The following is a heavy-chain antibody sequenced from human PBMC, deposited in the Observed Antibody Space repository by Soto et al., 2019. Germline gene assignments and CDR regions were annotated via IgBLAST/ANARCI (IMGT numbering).Heavy chain of an antibody. V-gene: IGHV3-30*18. CDR3: AKGYCRGRSCSVPRGLYYYYMDV. CDR1: GFTFSSYG. J-gene: IGHJ6*03. D-gene: IGHD2-15*01. CDR2: ISFVGSDK. Sequence: PGGSLRLSCAASGFTFSSYGMHWVRQAPGKGLKWVAVISFVGSDKYYADSIKGRFTISRDNSKNTLDLQMNSLRAEDTAVYFCAKGYCRGRSCSVPRGLYYYYMDVWGKGATVTVSS.